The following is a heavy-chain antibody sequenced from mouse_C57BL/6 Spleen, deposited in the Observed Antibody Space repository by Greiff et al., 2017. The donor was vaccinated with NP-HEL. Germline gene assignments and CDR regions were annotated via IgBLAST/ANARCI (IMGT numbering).Heavy chain of an antibody. J-gene: IGHJ2*01. D-gene: IGHD3-2*02. CDR2: IYPSDSET. CDR3: ARSGTAQARFDY. Sequence: QVHVKQPGAELVRPGSSVKLSCKASGYTFTSYWMDWVKQRPGQGLEWIGNIYPSDSETHYNQKFKDKATLTVDKSSSTAYMQLSSLTSEDSAVYYCARSGTAQARFDYWGQGTTLTVSS. CDR1: GYTFTSYW. V-gene: IGHV1-61*01.